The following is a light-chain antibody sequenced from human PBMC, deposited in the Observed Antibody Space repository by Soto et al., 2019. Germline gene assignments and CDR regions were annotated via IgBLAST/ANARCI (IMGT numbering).Light chain of an antibody. CDR2: SAS. V-gene: IGKV1-39*01. J-gene: IGKJ2*01. CDR1: QSITSY. CDR3: QQSYNTPYT. Sequence: DIHMTQSPSSLSASVGDRVTITCRASQSITSYLNWYQQRPGKAPQLLIYSASTLQSGVPSRFSGSRSGTDFTLSITSLQPEDFATYYCQQSYNTPYTFGQGTKLEIK.